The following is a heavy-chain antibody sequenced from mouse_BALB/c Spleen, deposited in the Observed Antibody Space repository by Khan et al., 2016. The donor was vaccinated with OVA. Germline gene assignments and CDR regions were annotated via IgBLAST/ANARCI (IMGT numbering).Heavy chain of an antibody. D-gene: IGHD2-14*01. CDR1: GYTFTSYT. CDR3: VRDGAYHRNDGWFAY. V-gene: IGHV1-4*01. J-gene: IGHJ3*01. Sequence: QVQLQQSGAELARPGASVKMSCKASGYTFTSYTIHWIKERPGQGLEWIGYINPSNGYTNYNQKFKDKATLTTDKSSPTAYLQLSSLPSYDSAVYNCVRDGAYHRNDGWFAYWGQGTLVTVSA. CDR2: INPSNGYT.